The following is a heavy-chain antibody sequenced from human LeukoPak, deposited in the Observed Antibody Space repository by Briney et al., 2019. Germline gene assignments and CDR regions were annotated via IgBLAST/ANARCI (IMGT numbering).Heavy chain of an antibody. V-gene: IGHV5-51*01. D-gene: IGHD3-22*01. Sequence: GESLKISCQGSGYSFTSYWIGWVRQMPGKGLEWMGIIYPGDSDTRYSPSFQGQVTISADKSISTAYLQWSSLKASDTAMYYCARRDYYDSSGASYDAFDIWGQGTMVTVSS. CDR1: GYSFTSYW. CDR3: ARRDYYDSSGASYDAFDI. CDR2: IYPGDSDT. J-gene: IGHJ3*02.